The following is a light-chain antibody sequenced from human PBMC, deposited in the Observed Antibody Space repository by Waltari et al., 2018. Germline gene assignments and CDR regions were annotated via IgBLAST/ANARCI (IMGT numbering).Light chain of an antibody. V-gene: IGLV1-47*01. CDR2: RNN. CDR3: AAWDDSLSGPV. Sequence: QSVLTQPPSASGTPGQRVTISCSGSISNIGSNYVYWYQQLPGTAPKLLTYRNNQRPSGVPDRFSGSKSGTSASLAISGLRSEDEADYYCAAWDDSLSGPVFGGGTKLTVL. J-gene: IGLJ3*02. CDR1: ISNIGSNY.